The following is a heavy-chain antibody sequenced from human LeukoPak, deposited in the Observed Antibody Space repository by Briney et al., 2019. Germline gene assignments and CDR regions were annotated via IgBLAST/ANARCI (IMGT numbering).Heavy chain of an antibody. CDR3: ARGLYDGDY. Sequence: ASVKVSCKASGYTFTYLGLSWVRQAPGRGLEWLGSISVHNGNTKYAPKFQGRVTITTDTSTSTAYLELRSLRSDDTAVYYCARGLYDGDYWGQGSLVTVSS. V-gene: IGHV1-18*01. CDR2: ISVHNGNT. CDR1: GYTFTYLG. J-gene: IGHJ4*02. D-gene: IGHD3-22*01.